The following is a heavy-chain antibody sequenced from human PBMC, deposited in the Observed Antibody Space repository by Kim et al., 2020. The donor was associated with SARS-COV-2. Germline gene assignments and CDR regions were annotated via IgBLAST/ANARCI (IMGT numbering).Heavy chain of an antibody. J-gene: IGHJ4*02. V-gene: IGHV4-34*01. CDR2: INHSGST. D-gene: IGHD3-10*01. Sequence: SETLSLTCAVYGGSFSGYYWSWIRQPPGKGLEWIGEINHSGSTNYNPSLKSLVTISVDTSKNQFSLKLSSVTAADTAVYYCARASRGPAVRGALGYWGQGTLVTVSS. CDR1: GGSFSGYY. CDR3: ARASRGPAVRGALGY.